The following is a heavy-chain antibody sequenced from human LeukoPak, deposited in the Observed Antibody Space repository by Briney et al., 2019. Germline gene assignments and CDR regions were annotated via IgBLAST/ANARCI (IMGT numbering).Heavy chain of an antibody. CDR3: ARHRVVPAVYFDY. V-gene: IGHV4-59*08. CDR2: IYYSGST. Sequence: SETLSLTCTVSGGSISSYYWSWIRQPSGKGLEWIGYIYYSGSTNYNPSLKSRVTISVDTSKNQFSLKVSSVTAADTAVYYCARHRVVPAVYFDYWGQGTLVTVSS. D-gene: IGHD2-2*01. J-gene: IGHJ4*02. CDR1: GGSISSYY.